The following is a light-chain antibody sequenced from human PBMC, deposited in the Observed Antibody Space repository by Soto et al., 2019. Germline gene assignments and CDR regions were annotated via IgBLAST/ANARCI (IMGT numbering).Light chain of an antibody. J-gene: IGKJ4*01. CDR3: LQNNSYPRT. Sequence: DIQMTQSPSTLSASVGDRVTITCRASQSISDWLAWFQQKPGKAPKVLIYGASTLQSGVPSRFSGSGSGTEFTLTISSLQPEDFATYYCLQNNSYPRTFGGGTKVDIK. V-gene: IGKV1-5*01. CDR1: QSISDW. CDR2: GAS.